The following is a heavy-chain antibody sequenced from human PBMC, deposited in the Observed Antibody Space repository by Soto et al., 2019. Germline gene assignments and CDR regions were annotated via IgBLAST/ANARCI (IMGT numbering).Heavy chain of an antibody. CDR2: ISSSSSYI. CDR3: AKAYYGSGSSHYFDY. J-gene: IGHJ4*02. CDR1: GFTFSSYS. V-gene: IGHV3-21*04. Sequence: GGSLRLSCAASGFTFSSYSMNWVRQAPGKGLEWVSSISSSSSYIYYADSVKGRFTISRDNAKNSLYLQMNSLRAEDTALYYCAKAYYGSGSSHYFDYWGQGTLVTVSS. D-gene: IGHD3-10*01.